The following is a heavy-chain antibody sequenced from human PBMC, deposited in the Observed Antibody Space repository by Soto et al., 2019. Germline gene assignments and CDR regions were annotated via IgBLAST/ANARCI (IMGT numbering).Heavy chain of an antibody. D-gene: IGHD6-19*01. J-gene: IGHJ4*02. Sequence: GGSLRLSCAASGFTFNSFAMSWVRQAPGKGLEWVSAISGSGDSTFYADSVKGRSTISRDNSKNTLYLQVYSLRPEDTAVYYCAKQRSSIAVAATNYWGQGTLVTVSS. CDR2: ISGSGDST. CDR1: GFTFNSFA. CDR3: AKQRSSIAVAATNY. V-gene: IGHV3-23*01.